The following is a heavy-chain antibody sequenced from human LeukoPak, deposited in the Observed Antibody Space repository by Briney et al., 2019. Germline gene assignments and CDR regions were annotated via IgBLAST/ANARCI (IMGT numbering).Heavy chain of an antibody. V-gene: IGHV1-69*05. CDR2: IIPIFGTA. J-gene: IGHJ5*02. CDR3: TRDLSYCGGDCYSGRNWFDP. D-gene: IGHD2-21*02. Sequence: SVKVSCKASGGTFSSYAISWVRQAPGQGLEWMGRIIPIFGTANYAQKFQGRVTITTDESTSTAYMELSSLRSEDTAVYYCTRDLSYCGGDCYSGRNWFDPWGQGTLVTVSS. CDR1: GGTFSSYA.